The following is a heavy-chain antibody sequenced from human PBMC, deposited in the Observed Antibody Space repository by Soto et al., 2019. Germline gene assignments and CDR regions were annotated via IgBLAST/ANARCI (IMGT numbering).Heavy chain of an antibody. CDR1: GFTFSSYG. J-gene: IGHJ4*02. Sequence: QVQLVESGGGVVQPGRSLRLSCAASGFTFSSYGMHWVRQAPGKGLEWVAVISYDGSNKYYADSVKGRFTISRDNSKNTLDLQLKSLRAEDTAVYYCAKELSDYDSSGYFDYWGQGTLVTVSS. CDR3: AKELSDYDSSGYFDY. CDR2: ISYDGSNK. D-gene: IGHD3-22*01. V-gene: IGHV3-30*18.